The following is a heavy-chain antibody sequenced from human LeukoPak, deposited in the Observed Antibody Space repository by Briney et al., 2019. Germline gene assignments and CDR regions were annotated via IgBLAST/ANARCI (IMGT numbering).Heavy chain of an antibody. CDR2: TSYDGSNK. V-gene: IGHV3-30-3*01. Sequence: GGSLRLSCAASGFTLSSYGMHWVRQAPGKGLEWVAVTSYDGSNKYYADSVKGRFTISRDNATLYLQMNSLRAEDTAVYYCARGNYYGMDVWGQGTTVTVSS. CDR1: GFTLSSYG. J-gene: IGHJ6*02. CDR3: ARGNYYGMDV.